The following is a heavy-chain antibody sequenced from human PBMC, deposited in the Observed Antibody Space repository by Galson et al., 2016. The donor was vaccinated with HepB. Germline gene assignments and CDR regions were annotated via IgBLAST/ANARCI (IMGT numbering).Heavy chain of an antibody. CDR3: ATGIVVAGKYYYHYMDV. D-gene: IGHD6-19*01. V-gene: IGHV4-39*01. CDR1: GGSISSDYY. J-gene: IGHJ6*03. Sequence: SETLSLTCIVSGGSISSDYYWGWIRQPPGRGLEWIGSIYSSEDTYYNPSLKSRVTMSVDTPKNQFSLRLDSVTAADTGLYYCATGIVVAGKYYYHYMDVWGKGTTVTVSS. CDR2: IYSSEDT.